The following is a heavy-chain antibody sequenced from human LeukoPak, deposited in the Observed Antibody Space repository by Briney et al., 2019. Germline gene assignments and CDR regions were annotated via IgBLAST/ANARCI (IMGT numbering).Heavy chain of an antibody. CDR3: GSGNYLVY. D-gene: IGHD1-26*01. CDR2: ISYGGSND. CDR1: GFTFSSFG. J-gene: IGHJ4*02. Sequence: GGSLRLSCAASGFTFSSFGMHWVRQAPGKGLEWVAFISYGGSNDYYADSVKGRFTISRDNSKNTLYLQMNSLRAEDTAVYYCGSGNYLVYWGQGTLVTVSS. V-gene: IGHV3-30*03.